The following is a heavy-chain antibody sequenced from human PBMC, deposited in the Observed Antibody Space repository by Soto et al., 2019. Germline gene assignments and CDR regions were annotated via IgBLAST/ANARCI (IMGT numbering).Heavy chain of an antibody. V-gene: IGHV1-69*04. CDR3: ARDACSSTSCLRVFDY. CDR1: GYTFTRYN. Sequence: GASVKVSCKTPGYTFTRYNIHWVRQAPGQRLEWMGRIIPILGIANYAQKFQGRVTITADKSTSTAYMELSSLRSEDTAVYYCARDACSSTSCLRVFDYWGQGTLVTV. J-gene: IGHJ4*02. CDR2: IIPILGIA. D-gene: IGHD2-2*01.